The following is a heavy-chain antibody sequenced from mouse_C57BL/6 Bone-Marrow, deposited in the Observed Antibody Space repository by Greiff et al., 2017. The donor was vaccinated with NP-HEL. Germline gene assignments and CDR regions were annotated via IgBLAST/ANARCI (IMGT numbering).Heavy chain of an antibody. V-gene: IGHV5-17*01. CDR3: AEGPLASVVATGFEYAMDY. CDR2: ISSGSSTI. D-gene: IGHD1-1*01. J-gene: IGHJ4*01. CDR1: GFTFSDYG. Sequence: EVQLVESGGGLVKPGGSLKLSCAASGFTFSDYGMHWVRQAPEKGLEWVAYISSGSSTIYYADTVKGRYTISRDNAKNTLFMQMTSLRSEDTAMYCCAEGPLASVVATGFEYAMDYWGQGTSVTVSS.